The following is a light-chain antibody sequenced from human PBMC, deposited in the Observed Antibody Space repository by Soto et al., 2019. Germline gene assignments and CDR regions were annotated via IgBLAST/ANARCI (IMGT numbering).Light chain of an antibody. CDR1: QSVSS. Sequence: EIEMTQSPATLSVSPGERATLSCRASQSVSSVAWYLQKPGQTPKLLIYAASTRATGMPARFSGSGSGTEFTLTISSLQSEDVAVYYCLQYDNWPHTFGQGTKREIK. CDR2: AAS. CDR3: LQYDNWPHT. V-gene: IGKV3D-15*01. J-gene: IGKJ2*01.